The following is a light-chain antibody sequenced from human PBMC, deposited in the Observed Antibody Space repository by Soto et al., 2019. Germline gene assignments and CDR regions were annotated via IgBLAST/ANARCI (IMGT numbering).Light chain of an antibody. Sequence: DIQMTQSPSSLFASVGDRVTITCQATQDINIYLNWYQQKPGKAPNLLIYAASNLEIGVPPRFSGSGSGTRFTFTNSSLQTEYIGTYYCQQFKDYVWTFGQGTKV. CDR2: AAS. CDR3: QQFKDYVWT. J-gene: IGKJ1*01. V-gene: IGKV1-33*01. CDR1: QDINIY.